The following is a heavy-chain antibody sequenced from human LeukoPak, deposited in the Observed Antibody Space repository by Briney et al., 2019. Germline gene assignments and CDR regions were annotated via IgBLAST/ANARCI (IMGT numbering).Heavy chain of an antibody. CDR1: GFTFNSYW. CDR2: ISSSSRNI. CDR3: ARDSDHYDSSGYFLGIMEGPY. V-gene: IGHV3-21*01. Sequence: GGSLRLSCAASGFTFNSYWMSWVRQAPGKGLEWVSSISSSSRNIYYADSVKGRFTISRDNAKNSLYLQMNSLRAEDTALYYCARDSDHYDSSGYFLGIMEGPYWGQGTLVTVSS. J-gene: IGHJ4*02. D-gene: IGHD3-22*01.